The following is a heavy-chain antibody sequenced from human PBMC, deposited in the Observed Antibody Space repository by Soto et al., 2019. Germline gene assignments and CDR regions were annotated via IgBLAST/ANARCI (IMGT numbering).Heavy chain of an antibody. Sequence: QVQVVESGGDVVQPGRYLKLSCVGSGFTFISYDMHWVRQAPGKGLEWVGFISFDGSRKHYADSVEGRFTISRDNSKSTMYLEMNSLRPEDTAVYFCTKVDVWGPGTAVTVSS. CDR2: ISFDGSRK. V-gene: IGHV3-30-3*01. CDR3: TKVDV. CDR1: GFTFISYD. J-gene: IGHJ6*01.